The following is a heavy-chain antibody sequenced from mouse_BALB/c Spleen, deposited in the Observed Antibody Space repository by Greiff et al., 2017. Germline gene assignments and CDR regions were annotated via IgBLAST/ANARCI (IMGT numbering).Heavy chain of an antibody. J-gene: IGHJ4*01. CDR3: AQLGRGAMDY. CDR1: GFTFSSYT. CDR2: ISNGGGST. D-gene: IGHD4-1*02. V-gene: IGHV5-12-2*01. Sequence: VMLVESGGGLVQPGGSLKLSCAASGFTFSSYTMSWVRQTPEKRLEWVAYISNGGGSTYYPDTVKGRFTISRDNAKNTLYLQMSSLKSEDTAMYYCAQLGRGAMDYWGQGTSVTVSS.